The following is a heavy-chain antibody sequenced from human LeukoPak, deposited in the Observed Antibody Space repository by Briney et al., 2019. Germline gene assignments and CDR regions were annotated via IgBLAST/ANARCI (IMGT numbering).Heavy chain of an antibody. Sequence: GGSLRLSCAASGFTFDDYAMHWVRQAPGKGLEWVSGISWNSGSIGYADSVKGRFTISRDNAKNSLYLQMNSLRAEDTALYYCAKGARCSSSWYEEDFDYWGQGTLVTVSS. D-gene: IGHD6-13*01. CDR1: GFTFDDYA. CDR2: ISWNSGSI. CDR3: AKGARCSSSWYEEDFDY. V-gene: IGHV3-9*01. J-gene: IGHJ4*02.